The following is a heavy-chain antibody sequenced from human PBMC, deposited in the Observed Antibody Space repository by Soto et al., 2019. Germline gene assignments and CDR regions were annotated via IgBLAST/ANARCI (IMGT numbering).Heavy chain of an antibody. V-gene: IGHV3-21*05. D-gene: IGHD3-10*01. CDR3: ASFMVRGVIITVRSHDAFDI. Sequence: GGSLRLSCAASGFTFSSYSMNWVRQAPGKGLEWVSFICISSIYIYYADSVKGRFTISRDNAKNSFFLQMNSLRAEDTAVYYCASFMVRGVIITVRSHDAFDIWGQGTMVT. CDR1: GFTFSSYS. J-gene: IGHJ3*02. CDR2: ICISSIYI.